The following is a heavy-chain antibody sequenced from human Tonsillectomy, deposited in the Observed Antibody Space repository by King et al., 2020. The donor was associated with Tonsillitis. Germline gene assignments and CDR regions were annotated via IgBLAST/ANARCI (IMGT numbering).Heavy chain of an antibody. D-gene: IGHD3-22*01. J-gene: IGHJ3*02. CDR2: IYYRGST. CDR3: AREGYGDSGDYPGAFDI. CDR1: GGSISSDDYY. V-gene: IGHV4-30-4*01. Sequence: QLQESGPGLVRPSQTLSLTCTVSGGSISSDDYYWSWIRQPPGKALEWIGYIYYRGSTFYNPSLQSRLTISVDTSKNQFSLRLTSVTAADTAVYYCAREGYGDSGDYPGAFDIWGRGTVVTVSS.